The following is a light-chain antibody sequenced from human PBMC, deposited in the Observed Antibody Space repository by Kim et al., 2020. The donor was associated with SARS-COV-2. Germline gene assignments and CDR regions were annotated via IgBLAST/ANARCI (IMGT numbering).Light chain of an antibody. CDR3: LLSYSGALRV. Sequence: QAVVTQEPSLTVSPGGTVTLTCGSSTGAVTSGHYPYWFQQKPGQAPRTLIYDTSNKHSWTPARFSGSLLGGKAALTLSGAQPEDEAEYYCLLSYSGALRVFRGGTQLTVL. CDR1: TGAVTSGHY. J-gene: IGLJ2*01. CDR2: DTS. V-gene: IGLV7-46*01.